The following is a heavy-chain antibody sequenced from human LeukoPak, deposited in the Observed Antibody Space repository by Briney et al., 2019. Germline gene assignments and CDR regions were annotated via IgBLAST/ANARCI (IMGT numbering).Heavy chain of an antibody. CDR2: INPNSGGT. CDR3: ARGVIEYCSGGSCSGGVLYYYYGMDV. Sequence: ASVKVSCKASGYTFTGYYMHWVRQAPAQGLEWMGWINPNSGGTNYAQKFQGWVTMTRDTSISTAYMELSRLRSDDTAVYYCARGVIEYCSGGSCSGGVLYYYYGMDVWGKGTTVTVSS. CDR1: GYTFTGYY. V-gene: IGHV1-2*04. J-gene: IGHJ6*04. D-gene: IGHD2-15*01.